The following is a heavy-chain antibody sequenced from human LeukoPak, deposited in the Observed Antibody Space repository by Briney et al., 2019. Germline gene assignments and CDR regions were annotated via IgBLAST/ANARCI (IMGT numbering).Heavy chain of an antibody. D-gene: IGHD6-13*01. CDR3: ARPHRSSWFDRGY. Sequence: ASVKVSCKAAGYTFTSYYMHWVRQAPGQGLEWMGVINPSGGDTSYAQKFQGRVTMTRDTSTSTVYMELSSLRSEDTAVYYCARPHRSSWFDRGYWGQGTLVTVSS. CDR1: GYTFTSYY. V-gene: IGHV1-46*01. J-gene: IGHJ4*02. CDR2: INPSGGDT.